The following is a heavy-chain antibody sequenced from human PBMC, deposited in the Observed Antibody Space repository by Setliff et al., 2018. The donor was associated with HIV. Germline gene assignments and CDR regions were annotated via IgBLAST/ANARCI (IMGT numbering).Heavy chain of an antibody. CDR1: DDSFSNYD. CDR2: ISSSGTT. Sequence: PSETLSLTCVVSDDSFSNYDWTWIRQPPGKALEWIGYISSSGTTNYNPSLRIRVTISIETSNTRFSLWLRSVTAADTATYFCARLGRAIDDGCSSLRLDFWGQGMLVTVSS. D-gene: IGHD3-10*01. CDR3: ARLGRAIDDGCSSLRLDF. V-gene: IGHV4-4*09. J-gene: IGHJ4*02.